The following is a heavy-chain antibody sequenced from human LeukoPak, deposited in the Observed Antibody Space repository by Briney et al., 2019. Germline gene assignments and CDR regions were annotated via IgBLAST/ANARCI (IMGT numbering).Heavy chain of an antibody. J-gene: IGHJ4*02. CDR3: ARGVGVLRPYYFDY. Sequence: PSETLSLTCAVYGGSFSGYYWSWIRQPPGKGLEWIGEINHSGSTNYNPSLKSRVTISVDTSKKQFALKLSSVTAADTAVYYCARGVGVLRPYYFDYWGQGTLVTVSS. CDR1: GGSFSGYY. D-gene: IGHD4/OR15-4a*01. CDR2: INHSGST. V-gene: IGHV4-34*01.